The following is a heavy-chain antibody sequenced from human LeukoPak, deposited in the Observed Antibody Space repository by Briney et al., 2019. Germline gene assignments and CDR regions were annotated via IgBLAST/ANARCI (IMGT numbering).Heavy chain of an antibody. CDR3: ARILSSSHAFDI. D-gene: IGHD6-13*01. CDR2: ISSNSRYT. Sequence: GGSLRLSCAASGFTFIGSDMNWVRQAPGKGLEWVASISSNSRYTHYADSLKGRFTISRDNAKNSLYPQMNSLRAEDTAVYYCARILSSSHAFDIWGQGTMVTVSS. J-gene: IGHJ3*02. V-gene: IGHV3-21*01. CDR1: GFTFIGSD.